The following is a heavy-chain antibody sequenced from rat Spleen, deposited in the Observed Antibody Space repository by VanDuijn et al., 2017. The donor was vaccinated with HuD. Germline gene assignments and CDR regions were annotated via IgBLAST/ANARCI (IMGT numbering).Heavy chain of an antibody. CDR3: ARPATERYFDY. Sequence: EVQLVESGGGLVQPGRSLKLSCAASGFIFSNYYMAWVRQAPKKGLEWVATISTSGSRTYYPDSVKGRFTISRDNAKSSLYLQMNSLKSEDTATYYCARPATERYFDYWGQGVMVTVSS. CDR2: ISTSGSRT. V-gene: IGHV5-25*01. CDR1: GFIFSNYY. J-gene: IGHJ2*01. D-gene: IGHD1-11*01.